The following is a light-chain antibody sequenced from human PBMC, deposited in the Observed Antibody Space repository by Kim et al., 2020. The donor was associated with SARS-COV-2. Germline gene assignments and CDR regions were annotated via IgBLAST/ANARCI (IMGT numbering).Light chain of an antibody. CDR1: QGIVNY. Sequence: APVGDRVTITCRASQGIVNYLVWYQQKPGKAPKPLIYAASTLQGGVPSRFSGSGSGTDFTLTISSLQPEDFATYHCQQVNSYPFTFGPGTKVDIK. CDR3: QQVNSYPFT. V-gene: IGKV1-9*01. CDR2: AAS. J-gene: IGKJ3*01.